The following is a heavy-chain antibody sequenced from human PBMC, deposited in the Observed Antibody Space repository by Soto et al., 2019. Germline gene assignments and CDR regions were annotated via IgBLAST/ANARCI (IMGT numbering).Heavy chain of an antibody. D-gene: IGHD3-10*02. V-gene: IGHV4-4*07. CDR2: IYTSGST. CDR3: VTGEYYYVD. J-gene: IGHJ4*02. Sequence: QVQLQESGPGLVKPSETLSLTCTVSGGSISSYYWSWIRQPAGTGLEWIGRIYTSGSTNYNPSLTSRVTMSRDTSKYQCSLKLSSVTAADTAVYYCVTGEYYYVDWGQGTLVTVSS. CDR1: GGSISSYY.